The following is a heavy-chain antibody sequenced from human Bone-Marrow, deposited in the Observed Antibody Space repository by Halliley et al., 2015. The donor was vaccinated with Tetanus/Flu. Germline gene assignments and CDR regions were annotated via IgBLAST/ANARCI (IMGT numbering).Heavy chain of an antibody. Sequence: GFIYCSGSPYYTPSLQSRVTISVDTSRTQFSLRLSSVTAADTAVYYCARAPYYYGSGSYFDLWGQGTLVTVSS. CDR3: ARAPYYYGSGSYFDL. D-gene: IGHD3-10*01. V-gene: IGHV4-31*02. CDR2: IYCSGSP. J-gene: IGHJ4*02.